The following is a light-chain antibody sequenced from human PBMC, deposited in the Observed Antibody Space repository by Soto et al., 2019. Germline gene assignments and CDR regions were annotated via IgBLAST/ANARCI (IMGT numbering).Light chain of an antibody. CDR2: AAS. CDR1: QSVSSSH. J-gene: IGKJ5*01. V-gene: IGKV3-20*01. CDR3: QQYGTSEII. Sequence: IVLTQSPGTLSLSPGERATLSCRASQSVSSSHLAWYQHKPGQAPRLLIYAASSRATGSPDRFSGGGSGTDFTLTISRLEPEDFSVFYCQQYGTSEIIFGQGTRLEIK.